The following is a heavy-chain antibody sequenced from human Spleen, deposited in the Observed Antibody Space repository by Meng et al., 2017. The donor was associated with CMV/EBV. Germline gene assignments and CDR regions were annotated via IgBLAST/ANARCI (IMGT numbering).Heavy chain of an antibody. D-gene: IGHD1-26*01. CDR3: AKHRGSNSLAGVDV. V-gene: IGHV3-23*01. CDR2: ISHSGSTI. CDR1: GFTFRIYE. J-gene: IGHJ6*02. Sequence: GSLRLSCATSGFTFRIYEMNWVRQAPGKGLEWVAFISHSGSTIYYADSVKGRFTISRDNSKNTLYLQMNSLRAGDTAVYYCAKHRGSNSLAGVDVWGQGTTVTVSS.